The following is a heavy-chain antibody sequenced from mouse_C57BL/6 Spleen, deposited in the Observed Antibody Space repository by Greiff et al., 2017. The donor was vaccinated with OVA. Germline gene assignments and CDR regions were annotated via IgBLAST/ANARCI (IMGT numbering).Heavy chain of an antibody. CDR1: GYSITSGYY. CDR2: ISYDGSN. CDR3: ARDLSSIYYDYDGGLDY. Sequence: EVQLQESGPGLVKPSQSLSLTCSVTGYSITSGYYWNWIRQFPGNKLEWMGYISYDGSNNYNPSLKNRISITRDTSKNQFFLKLNSVTTEDTATYYCARDLSSIYYDYDGGLDYWGQGTTLTVSS. V-gene: IGHV3-6*01. J-gene: IGHJ2*01. D-gene: IGHD2-4*01.